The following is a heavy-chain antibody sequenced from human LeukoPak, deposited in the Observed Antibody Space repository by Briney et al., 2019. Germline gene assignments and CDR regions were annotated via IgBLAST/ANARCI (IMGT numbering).Heavy chain of an antibody. J-gene: IGHJ4*02. D-gene: IGHD5-18*01. CDR2: INTYNVNT. V-gene: IGHV1-18*01. CDR1: GYTFTSYG. CDR3: ARDSRRGYSYGYDY. Sequence: ASVKVSCKASGYTFTSYGVSWVRQAPGQGLEWRGWINTYNVNTNYAQKFQGRVTLTTDASTSTAYMELRSLRSDDTAVYYCARDSRRGYSYGYDYWGQGTLVTVSS.